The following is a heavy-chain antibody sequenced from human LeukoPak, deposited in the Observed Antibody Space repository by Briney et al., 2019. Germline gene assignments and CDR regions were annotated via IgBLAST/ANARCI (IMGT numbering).Heavy chain of an antibody. V-gene: IGHV3-23*01. Sequence: GGSLRLSCAASGFTFSSYAMSWVRQAPGKGLEWVSAISGSGGSTYYADSVKGRFTISRDNSKNTLYLQMNSLRAEDTAVYYCVKDDAVIVGATTGWGQGTLVTVSS. J-gene: IGHJ4*02. CDR1: GFTFSSYA. CDR2: ISGSGGST. CDR3: VKDDAVIVGATTG. D-gene: IGHD1-26*01.